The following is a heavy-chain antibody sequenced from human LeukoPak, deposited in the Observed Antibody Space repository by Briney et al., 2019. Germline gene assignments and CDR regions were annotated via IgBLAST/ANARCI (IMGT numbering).Heavy chain of an antibody. D-gene: IGHD2-21*01. CDR2: ISVSGNT. J-gene: IGHJ4*02. Sequence: GGSLRLSCAASGFTLSSYAMSWVRQGPGKGLEWVSAISVSGNTYHADSVKGRFTISRDSSKNTLYLQMNSLRAEDAAVYYCAKAPVTTCRGAYCYPFDYWSQGTLVTVSS. CDR1: GFTLSSYA. V-gene: IGHV3-23*01. CDR3: AKAPVTTCRGAYCYPFDY.